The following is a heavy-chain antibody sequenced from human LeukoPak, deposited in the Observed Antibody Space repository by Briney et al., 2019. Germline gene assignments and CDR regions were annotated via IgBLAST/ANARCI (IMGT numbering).Heavy chain of an antibody. D-gene: IGHD6-19*01. Sequence: PSETLSLTCTVSGGSISSYYWSWIRQPPGKGLEWIGYIYYSGSTNYNPSLKSRVTISVDTSKNQFSLRLTSVTAADTAVYYCATYGFSSGKRFDYWGQGTLVTVSS. CDR1: GGSISSYY. V-gene: IGHV4-59*01. J-gene: IGHJ4*02. CDR3: ATYGFSSGKRFDY. CDR2: IYYSGST.